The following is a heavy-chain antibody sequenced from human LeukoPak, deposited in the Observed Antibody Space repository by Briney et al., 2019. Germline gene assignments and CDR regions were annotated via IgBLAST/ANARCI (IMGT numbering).Heavy chain of an antibody. CDR1: GGSISSGSYY. J-gene: IGHJ6*03. Sequence: TSQTLSLTCTVSGGSISSGSYYWSWIRQPAGKPLEWIGRIYTSGSTNYNPSLKSRVTMSVDTSMNQFSLKLSSVTAADTGVYYCARERGNNYYYYYYMDVWGKGTTVTVSS. V-gene: IGHV4-61*02. D-gene: IGHD1/OR15-1a*01. CDR3: ARERGNNYYYYYYMDV. CDR2: IYTSGST.